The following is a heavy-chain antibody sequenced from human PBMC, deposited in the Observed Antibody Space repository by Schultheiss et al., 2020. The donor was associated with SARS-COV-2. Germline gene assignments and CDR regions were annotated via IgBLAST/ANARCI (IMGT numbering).Heavy chain of an antibody. CDR1: GFTVSSNY. Sequence: GGSLRLSCAASGFTVSSNYMSWVRQAPGKGLEWVSVIYSGGSTYYADSVKGRFTISRDNSKNTLYLQMNSLRAEDTAVYYCARDSSSWYPRPRPYFDYWGQGTLVTVSS. J-gene: IGHJ4*02. D-gene: IGHD6-13*01. CDR3: ARDSSSWYPRPRPYFDY. V-gene: IGHV3-53*05. CDR2: IYSGGST.